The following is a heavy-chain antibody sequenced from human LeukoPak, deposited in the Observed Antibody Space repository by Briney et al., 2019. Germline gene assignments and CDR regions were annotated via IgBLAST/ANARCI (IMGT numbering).Heavy chain of an antibody. V-gene: IGHV3-30*18. CDR2: ISYDGTNK. CDR3: AKDGNYYGSRSYPPADN. J-gene: IGHJ4*02. D-gene: IGHD3-10*01. CDR1: GFTFSSYD. Sequence: PGGSLRLSCAASGFTFSSYDIHWVRQAPGKGLEWVAVISYDGTNKYYADSVKGRFTISRDNSKNTLYLQMNSLRGEDTAVYYCAKDGNYYGSRSYPPADNWGQGTLVTVSS.